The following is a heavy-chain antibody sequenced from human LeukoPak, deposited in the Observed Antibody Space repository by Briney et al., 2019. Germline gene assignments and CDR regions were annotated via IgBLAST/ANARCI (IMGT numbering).Heavy chain of an antibody. CDR1: GGSISSSSYY. CDR3: ARTPGSYDFWSGYSVLRHNFDY. J-gene: IGHJ4*02. Sequence: SETLSLTCTVSGGSISSSSYYWGWIRQPPGKGLEWIGSIYYSGSTYYNPSLKSRVTISVDTSKNQFSLKLSSVTAADTAVYYCARTPGSYDFWSGYSVLRHNFDYWGQGTLVTVSS. CDR2: IYYSGST. D-gene: IGHD3-3*01. V-gene: IGHV4-39*01.